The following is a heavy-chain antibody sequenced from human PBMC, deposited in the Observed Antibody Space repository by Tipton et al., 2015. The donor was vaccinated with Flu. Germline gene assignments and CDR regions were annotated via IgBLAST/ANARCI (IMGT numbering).Heavy chain of an antibody. Sequence: TLSLTCIVSGDSIRSDYFWGWVRQPPGKGLEWIGQISRGGATYYNSSLQSRATIPLDSSRNRFPLKVTSVTAADTATYYCARRDYSNYVSQPKNWFDLWGQGILVTVSS. CDR3: ARRDYSNYVSQPKNWFDL. V-gene: IGHV4-38-2*02. CDR2: ISRGGAT. CDR1: GDSIRSDYF. D-gene: IGHD4-11*01. J-gene: IGHJ5*02.